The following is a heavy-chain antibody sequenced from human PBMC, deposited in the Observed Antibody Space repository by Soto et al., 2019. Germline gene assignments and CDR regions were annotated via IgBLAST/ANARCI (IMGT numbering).Heavy chain of an antibody. CDR1: GDSVSSGSYF. J-gene: IGHJ4*02. CDR2: IYYSGST. Sequence: QVQLQESGPGLVKPSETLSLTCTVSGDSVSSGSYFWSWIRQPPGRGLEWIGYIYYSGSTNYNPPLKRRVTISVDTSKNQFSLKLSSVTAADTAVYYCASYSSGWYDVIYWGQGTLVTVSS. V-gene: IGHV4-61*01. CDR3: ASYSSGWYDVIY. D-gene: IGHD6-19*01.